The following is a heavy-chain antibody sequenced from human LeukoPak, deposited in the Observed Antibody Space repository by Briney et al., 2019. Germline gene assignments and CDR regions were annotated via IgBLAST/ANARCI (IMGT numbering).Heavy chain of an antibody. CDR3: ARHPRGDSSNPPDSFDI. Sequence: PETLSLTCTVSGGSINNFFWSWIRQPPGKGLEWLGFIYYSGNTNYSPSLESPVSMSVDTSRNQFSLNLRSLPAADTAVYYCARHPRGDSSNPPDSFDIGGQGTVVTVSS. CDR2: IYYSGNT. V-gene: IGHV4-59*08. D-gene: IGHD2-21*02. CDR1: GGSINNFF. J-gene: IGHJ3*02.